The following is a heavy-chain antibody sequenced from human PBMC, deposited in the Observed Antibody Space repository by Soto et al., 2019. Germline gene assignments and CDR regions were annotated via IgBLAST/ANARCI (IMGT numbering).Heavy chain of an antibody. CDR3: ARVGYCSGGSCYSDYYYMDV. D-gene: IGHD2-15*01. CDR2: IYSGGST. V-gene: IGHV3-66*01. J-gene: IGHJ6*03. Sequence: GGSLRLSCAASGFTVSSNYMSWVRQAPGKGLEWVSVIYSGGSTYYADSVKGRFTISRDNSKNTLYLQMNSLRAEDTAVYYCARVGYCSGGSCYSDYYYMDVWGKGTTVTVSS. CDR1: GFTVSSNY.